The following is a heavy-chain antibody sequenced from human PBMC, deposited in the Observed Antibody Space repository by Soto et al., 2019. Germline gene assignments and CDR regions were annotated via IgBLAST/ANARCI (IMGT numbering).Heavy chain of an antibody. CDR1: GFTFSGSA. J-gene: IGHJ6*02. CDR2: IRSKANSYAT. V-gene: IGHV3-73*01. Sequence: GGSLRLSCAASGFTFSGSAMHWVRQASGKGLEWVGRIRSKANSYATAYAASVKGRFTISRDDSKNTAYLQMNSLKTEDTAVYYCTNPQLYYGMDVWGQGTTVTV. CDR3: TNPQLYYGMDV. D-gene: IGHD5-18*01.